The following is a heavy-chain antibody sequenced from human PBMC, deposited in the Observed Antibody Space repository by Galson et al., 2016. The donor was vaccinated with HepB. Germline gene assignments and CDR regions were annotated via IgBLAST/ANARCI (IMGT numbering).Heavy chain of an antibody. CDR3: ARGGDLRYFDWSSYWYFDL. CDR1: GFIFRTYW. CDR2: IKQDGSDK. V-gene: IGHV3-7*04. Sequence: SLRLSCAASGFIFRTYWMSWVRQAPGKGLEWVANIKQDGSDKDYVDSVKGRFTISRDNAQSSLFLQMNSPRAEDTAVYYRARGGDLRYFDWSSYWYFDLWGRGTLVTVSS. D-gene: IGHD3-9*01. J-gene: IGHJ2*01.